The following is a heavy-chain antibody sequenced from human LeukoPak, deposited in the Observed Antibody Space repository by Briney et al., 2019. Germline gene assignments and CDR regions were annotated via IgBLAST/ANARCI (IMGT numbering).Heavy chain of an antibody. CDR3: AKDNERIVPAAIGY. CDR2: ISGSGGST. J-gene: IGHJ4*02. V-gene: IGHV3-23*01. Sequence: PGGSLRLSCAASGFTFSSYAMSWVRQAPGKGLEWVSAISGSGGSTYYADSVKGRFTIPRDNSKNTLYLQMNSLRAEDTAVYYCAKDNERIVPAAIGYWGQGTLVTVSS. CDR1: GFTFSSYA. D-gene: IGHD2-2*01.